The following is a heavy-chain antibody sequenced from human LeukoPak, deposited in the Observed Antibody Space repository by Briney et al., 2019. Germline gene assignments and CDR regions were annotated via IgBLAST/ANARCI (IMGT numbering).Heavy chain of an antibody. CDR1: GFPFSSYA. Sequence: GGSLRLSCAASGFPFSSYAMSWLRQAPGKGLEWVSAISGSGGSTYYADSVKGRFTISRDNSKNTLYLQMNSLRAEDTAVYYCAKDQQQLVLHYYYYYGMDVWGKGTTVTVSS. J-gene: IGHJ6*04. D-gene: IGHD6-13*01. CDR2: ISGSGGST. CDR3: AKDQQQLVLHYYYYYGMDV. V-gene: IGHV3-23*01.